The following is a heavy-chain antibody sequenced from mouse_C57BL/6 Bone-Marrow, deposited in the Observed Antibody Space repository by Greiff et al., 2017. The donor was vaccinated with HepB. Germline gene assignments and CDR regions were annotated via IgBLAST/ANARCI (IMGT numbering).Heavy chain of an antibody. Sequence: DVMLVESGGGLVQPGGSLKLSCAASGFTFSDYYMYWVRQTPEKRLEWVAYISNGGGSTYYPDTVKGRFTISRDNAKNTLYLQMSRLKSEDTAMYYCARRQGTGLFDYWGQGTTLTVSS. J-gene: IGHJ2*01. D-gene: IGHD3-2*02. V-gene: IGHV5-12*01. CDR3: ARRQGTGLFDY. CDR1: GFTFSDYY. CDR2: ISNGGGST.